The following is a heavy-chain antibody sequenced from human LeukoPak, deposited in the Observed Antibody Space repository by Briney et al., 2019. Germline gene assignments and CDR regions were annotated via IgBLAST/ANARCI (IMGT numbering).Heavy chain of an antibody. CDR2: VCHSGSS. CDR1: GGVISGYC. D-gene: IGHD4-23*01. V-gene: IGHV4-59*01. CDR3: AREMTYTGGWGPFDY. Sequence: SETLSPTCSASGGVISGYCWDWIRQPPGKGLEWIGYVCHSGSSNSNPSLKSRVTLSVDTSKNQFSLRLTSVTASDTAVYFCAREMTYTGGWGPFDYWGPGALLTVSS. J-gene: IGHJ4*02.